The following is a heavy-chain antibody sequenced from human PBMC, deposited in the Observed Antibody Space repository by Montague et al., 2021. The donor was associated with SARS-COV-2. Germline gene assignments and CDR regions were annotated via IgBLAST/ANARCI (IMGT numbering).Heavy chain of an antibody. J-gene: IGHJ6*03. D-gene: IGHD2-15*01. CDR3: ARLRDGVVPSPILGIGPYFTYYYMDV. CDR2: INHGGST. CDR1: GGSFSGYY. V-gene: IGHV4-34*01. Sequence: SETLSLTCAVHGGSFSGYYWNWIRQRPGKGLELIGEINHGGSTNYNPSLKNRLTISADTSKNQFSLKLTSVAATDTAVYYCARLRDGVVPSPILGIGPYFTYYYMDVWGKGTTVTVS.